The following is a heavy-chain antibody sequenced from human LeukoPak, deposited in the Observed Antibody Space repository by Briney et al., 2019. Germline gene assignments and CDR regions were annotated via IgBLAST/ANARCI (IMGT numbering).Heavy chain of an antibody. CDR2: ISYDGSNK. V-gene: IGHV3-30*19. CDR3: AKDCSPYSSGWHGY. CDR1: GFTFSSYG. D-gene: IGHD6-19*01. Sequence: EPGGSLRLSCAASGFTFSSYGMHWVRQAPGKGLEWVAVISYDGSNKYYADSVKGRFTISRDNSKNTLYLQMNSLRAEDTALYYCAKDCSPYSSGWHGYWGQGTLVTVSS. J-gene: IGHJ4*02.